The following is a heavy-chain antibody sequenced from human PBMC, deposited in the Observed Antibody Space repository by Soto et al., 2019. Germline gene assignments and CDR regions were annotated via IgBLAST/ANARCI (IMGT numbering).Heavy chain of an antibody. J-gene: IGHJ4*02. V-gene: IGHV3-53*02. CDR1: GFIVSSSY. CDR2: IYADGRT. CDR3: ARCCGWYGPCYFDC. Sequence: DVQLVETGGGLIQPGRSLRLSCAASGFIVSSSYMTWVRQAPGKGLEWVSVIYADGRTYYADSVKGRFTISRDNSKNTLYLQMNSLRAEDTAVYYCARCCGWYGPCYFDCWGQGTVVTVSS. D-gene: IGHD6-19*01.